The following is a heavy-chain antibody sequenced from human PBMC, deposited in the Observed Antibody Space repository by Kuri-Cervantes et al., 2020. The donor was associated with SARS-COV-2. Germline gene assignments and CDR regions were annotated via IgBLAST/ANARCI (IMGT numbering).Heavy chain of an antibody. Sequence: GGSLRLSCAASGFTLSSYWMDWVRQAPGKGLEWVSSISSSSYIYYADSVKGRFTISRDNAKNSLYLQMNSLRAEDTAVYYCAREGDGYNWLHYYYYMDVWGKGTTVTVSS. CDR3: AREGDGYNWLHYYYYMDV. D-gene: IGHD5-24*01. CDR1: GFTLSSYW. J-gene: IGHJ6*03. V-gene: IGHV3-21*01. CDR2: ISSSSYI.